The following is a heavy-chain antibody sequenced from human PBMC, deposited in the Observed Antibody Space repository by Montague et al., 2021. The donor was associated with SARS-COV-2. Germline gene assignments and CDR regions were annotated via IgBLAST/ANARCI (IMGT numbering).Heavy chain of an antibody. Sequence: YRRLSCAASGFRFSSYELNWVRQAPGKGLEWVSYISSSGSTIYYADSVKGRFTISRDNAKNSLYLQMNSLRAEDTAVYYCARVFATVGAMDRNDYWGQGTLVTVSS. D-gene: IGHD1-26*01. CDR3: ARVFATVGAMDRNDY. V-gene: IGHV3-48*03. CDR2: ISSSGSTI. CDR1: GFRFSSYE. J-gene: IGHJ4*02.